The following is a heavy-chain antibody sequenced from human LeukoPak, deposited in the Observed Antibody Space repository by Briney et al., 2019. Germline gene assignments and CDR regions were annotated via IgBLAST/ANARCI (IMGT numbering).Heavy chain of an antibody. Sequence: GGSLRLSCAASGFTFSPYTMNWVRQAPGKGLEWVSSISSSSNHIYYADAVKGRFTIPRDNANNSVYLQMNSLRADDTAVYYCARYRSSPNFDHWGQGTLVTVSS. J-gene: IGHJ4*02. V-gene: IGHV3-21*06. D-gene: IGHD6-13*01. CDR3: ARYRSSPNFDH. CDR2: ISSSSNHI. CDR1: GFTFSPYT.